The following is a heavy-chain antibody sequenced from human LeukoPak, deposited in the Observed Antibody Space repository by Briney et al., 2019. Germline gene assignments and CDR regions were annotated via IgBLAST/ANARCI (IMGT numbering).Heavy chain of an antibody. Sequence: PGGSLRLSCEASGFTFSSYQMNWVRQAPGKGLEGIAYISSSGDTIYYADSVKGRFTISRDNAKNSLYLQMNTLRTEDTAVYYCARASYDVLTGWGQGTLVAVSS. V-gene: IGHV3-48*03. CDR3: ARASYDVLTG. J-gene: IGHJ4*02. CDR2: ISSSGDTI. D-gene: IGHD3-9*01. CDR1: GFTFSSYQ.